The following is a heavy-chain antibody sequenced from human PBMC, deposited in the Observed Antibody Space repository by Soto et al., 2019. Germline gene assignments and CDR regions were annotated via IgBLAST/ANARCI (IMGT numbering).Heavy chain of an antibody. CDR2: IYHSGST. D-gene: IGHD5-12*01. J-gene: IGHJ3*02. CDR1: GGSISSGGYS. V-gene: IGHV4-30-2*01. Sequence: PSETLSLTCAVSGGSISSGGYSWSWIRQPPGKGLEWIGYIYHSGSTYYNPSLKSRVTISVDTSKNQFSLKLSSVTAADTAVYYCARARGVIVATRALDIWGQGTMVT. CDR3: ARARGVIVATRALDI.